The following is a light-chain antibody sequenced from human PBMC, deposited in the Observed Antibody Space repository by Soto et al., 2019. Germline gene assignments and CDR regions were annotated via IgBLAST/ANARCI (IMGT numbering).Light chain of an antibody. CDR1: QSVSSSY. J-gene: IGKJ1*01. CDR3: QKYGSSPGT. Sequence: EIVLTQSPGTLSLSPGERATLSCRASQSVSSSYLAWYQQKPGQAPRLLIYGASSRATGIPDRFSGSGSVTDFTLTTSRLEPEDFAVYYCQKYGSSPGTFGQGTKVEIK. V-gene: IGKV3-20*01. CDR2: GAS.